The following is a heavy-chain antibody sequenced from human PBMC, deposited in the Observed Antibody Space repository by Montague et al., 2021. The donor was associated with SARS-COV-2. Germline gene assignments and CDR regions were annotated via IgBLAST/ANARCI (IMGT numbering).Heavy chain of an antibody. CDR2: XDWDDDK. V-gene: IGHV2-70*11. CDR1: GFSLSTSGMC. Sequence: PALVKPTQTLTLTCTFSGFSLSTSGMCVSWIRQPPGKALEWLARXDWDDDKYYSTSLKTRLTISKDTSKNQVVLTMTNMDPVDTVTYYCARTRVDTAVAFDIWGQGTMVTVSS. D-gene: IGHD5-18*01. CDR3: ARTRVDTAVAFDI. J-gene: IGHJ3*02.